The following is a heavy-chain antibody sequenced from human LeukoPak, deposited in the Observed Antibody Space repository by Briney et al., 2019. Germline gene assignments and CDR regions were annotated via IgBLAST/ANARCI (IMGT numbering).Heavy chain of an antibody. Sequence: NASETLSLTCAVYGGSFSGYYWSWIRQPPGKGLEWIGYKSRVTISVDTSKNQFSLKLSSVTAADTAVYYCARDRGDCFDYWGQGTLVTVSS. D-gene: IGHD2-15*01. J-gene: IGHJ4*02. CDR1: GGSFSGYY. V-gene: IGHV4-34*01. CDR3: ARDRGDCFDY.